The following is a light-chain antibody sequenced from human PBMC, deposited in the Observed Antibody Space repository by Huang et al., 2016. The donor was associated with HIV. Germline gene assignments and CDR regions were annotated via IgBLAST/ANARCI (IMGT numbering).Light chain of an antibody. V-gene: IGKV3-20*01. CDR2: VAS. J-gene: IGKJ2*01. CDR1: QSINNND. CDR3: QHYGTSPQT. Sequence: EIVLTQSPGTLSLSPGEGATLSCRASQSINNNDLAWFQQKPGQPPRLLLYVASSRATGVPDRFTGSGSGTDFNLTISRLETEDFAMYFCQHYGTSPQTFGQGTKLEIK.